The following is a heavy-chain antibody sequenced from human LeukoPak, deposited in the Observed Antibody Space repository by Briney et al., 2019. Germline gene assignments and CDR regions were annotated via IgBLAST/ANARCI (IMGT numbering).Heavy chain of an antibody. CDR2: ISWNSGSI. J-gene: IGHJ4*02. V-gene: IGHV3-9*01. CDR1: GFTFDDYA. Sequence: GGSLRLSCAASGFTFDDYAMHWVRQAPGKGLEWVSGISWNSGSIGYADSVKGRFTISGDNAKNSLYLQMNSLRAEDTALYYCAKDAQWLARGHFDYWGQGTLVTVSS. D-gene: IGHD6-19*01. CDR3: AKDAQWLARGHFDY.